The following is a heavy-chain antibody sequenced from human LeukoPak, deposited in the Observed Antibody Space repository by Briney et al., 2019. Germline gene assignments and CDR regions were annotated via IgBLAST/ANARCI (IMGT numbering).Heavy chain of an antibody. D-gene: IGHD3-9*01. Sequence: GSLRLSCIASGFTFSSYAMSWIRQPPGRGLEWIGYMYYSGSTNYNPSLKSRVTMSVDTSKNQFSLKLSSVTAADTAVYYCARHGDDILTGYINWFDPWGQGTLVTVSS. V-gene: IGHV4-59*08. J-gene: IGHJ5*02. CDR1: GFTFSSYA. CDR3: ARHGDDILTGYINWFDP. CDR2: MYYSGST.